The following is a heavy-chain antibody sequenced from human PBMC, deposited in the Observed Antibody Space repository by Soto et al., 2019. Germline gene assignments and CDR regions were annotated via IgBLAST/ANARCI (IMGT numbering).Heavy chain of an antibody. CDR3: AKDRIPVADGYYFDY. CDR1: GFTFSSYG. D-gene: IGHD6-19*01. CDR2: ISYDGSNK. Sequence: PGGSLRLSCAASGFTFSSYGMHWVRQAPGKGLEWVAVISYDGSNKYYADSVKGRFTISRDNSKNTLYLQMNSLRAEDTAVYYCAKDRIPVADGYYFDYWGQGTLVTVYS. J-gene: IGHJ4*02. V-gene: IGHV3-30*18.